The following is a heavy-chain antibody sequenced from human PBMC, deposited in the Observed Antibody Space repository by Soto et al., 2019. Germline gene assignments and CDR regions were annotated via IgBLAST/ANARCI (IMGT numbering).Heavy chain of an antibody. Sequence: PGESLKISCKSYGYSFTTYWIAWVRQMPGKGLEWMGSIHPGESDTRYSPSFQGQVTISADRSITTAHLQWSSLKASDTATYYCGRHEGTYYHFYGMDVWGQGTTVTVSS. V-gene: IGHV5-51*01. CDR3: GRHEGTYYHFYGMDV. CDR1: GYSFTTYW. D-gene: IGHD1-26*01. J-gene: IGHJ6*02. CDR2: IHPGESDT.